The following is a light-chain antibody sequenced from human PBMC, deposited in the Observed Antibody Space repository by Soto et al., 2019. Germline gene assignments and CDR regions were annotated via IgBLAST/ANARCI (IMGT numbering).Light chain of an antibody. Sequence: EIVLTQSPVTLALSPLERATLSCRASQSVSSSYLAWYQQKPGQAPRLLIYGASSRATGIPDRFSGSGSGTDFTLTISRLEPEDFAVYYCQQYGRTFGQGTKVDIK. CDR3: QQYGRT. CDR2: GAS. V-gene: IGKV3-20*01. CDR1: QSVSSSY. J-gene: IGKJ1*01.